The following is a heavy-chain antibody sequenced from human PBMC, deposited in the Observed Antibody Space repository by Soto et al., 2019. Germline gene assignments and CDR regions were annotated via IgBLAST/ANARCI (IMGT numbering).Heavy chain of an antibody. Sequence: VASVKVSCKASGYTFTSYYMHWVRQAPGQGLEWMGIINPSGGSTSYAQKFQGRVTMTRDTSTSTVYMELSSLRSEDTAVYYCARDSSKYYYDSSGYLFDYWGQGTLVTVS. CDR2: INPSGGST. V-gene: IGHV1-46*01. D-gene: IGHD3-22*01. J-gene: IGHJ4*02. CDR3: ARDSSKYYYDSSGYLFDY. CDR1: GYTFTSYY.